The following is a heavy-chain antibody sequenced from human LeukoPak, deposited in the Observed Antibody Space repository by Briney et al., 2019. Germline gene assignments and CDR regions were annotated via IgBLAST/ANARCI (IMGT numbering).Heavy chain of an antibody. CDR1: GFTFSNAW. Sequence: PGGSLRLSCAASGFTFSNAWMTWVRQAPGKGLEWVSFISSASTYTNFADSVKGRFTVSRDNAKNSLFLQMNSLKTEDTAVYYCTGGSGWYSPDYWGQGTLVTVSS. CDR3: TGGSGWYSPDY. J-gene: IGHJ4*02. V-gene: IGHV3-11*03. D-gene: IGHD6-19*01. CDR2: ISSASTYT.